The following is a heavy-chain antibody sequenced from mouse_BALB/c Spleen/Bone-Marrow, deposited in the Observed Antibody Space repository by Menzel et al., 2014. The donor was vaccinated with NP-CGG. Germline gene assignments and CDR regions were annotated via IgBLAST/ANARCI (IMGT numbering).Heavy chain of an antibody. CDR2: INPSTGYT. D-gene: IGHD1-1*01. J-gene: IGHJ2*01. CDR3: ARIYYYGRDY. Sequence: QVQLQQSGAELAKPGASVKMSCKASGYTFTNYWMHWVTQRPGQGLEWIGYINPSTGYTEYNQKFKDKATLTADKSSSTAYMQLSSLTSEDSAVYYCARIYYYGRDYWGQGTTLTVSS. CDR1: GYTFTNYW. V-gene: IGHV1-7*01.